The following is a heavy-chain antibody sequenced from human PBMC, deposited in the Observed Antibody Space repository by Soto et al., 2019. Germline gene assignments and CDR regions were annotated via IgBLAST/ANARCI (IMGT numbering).Heavy chain of an antibody. CDR2: IMPISDST. V-gene: IGHV1-69*06. CDR1: GVSFSSYS. J-gene: IGHJ4*02. Sequence: QVQLVQSGAEVKKPGSSVKVSCKASGVSFSSYSISWVRQAPGQGLEWMGGIMPISDSTKYAQNFQDRVTITADRSTGTAYMEMSSLRSDDTAVYYCASILGGIFDYWGQGTLVTVSS. CDR3: ASILGGIFDY. D-gene: IGHD3-3*01.